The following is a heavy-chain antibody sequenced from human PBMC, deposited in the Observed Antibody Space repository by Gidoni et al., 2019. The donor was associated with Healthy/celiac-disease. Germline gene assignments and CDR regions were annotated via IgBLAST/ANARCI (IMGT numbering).Heavy chain of an antibody. Sequence: QVQLVQSGPQVKKPGSSVKVSCKASGGTFISYAISWVRQAPGQGLEWMGRIIPILGIANYAQKFQGRVTITADKSTSTAYMELSSLRSEDTAVYYCARGGRGDPGETPDGGQGTLVTVSS. CDR2: IIPILGIA. D-gene: IGHD2-21*02. CDR3: ARGGRGDPGETPD. J-gene: IGHJ4*02. V-gene: IGHV1-69*04. CDR1: GGTFISYA.